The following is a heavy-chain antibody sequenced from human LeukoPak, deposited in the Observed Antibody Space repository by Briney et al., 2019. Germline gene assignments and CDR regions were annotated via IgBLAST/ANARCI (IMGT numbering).Heavy chain of an antibody. J-gene: IGHJ5*02. V-gene: IGHV4-59*01. CDR1: GGSISSYY. CDR3: ARDPGDENWFDP. CDR2: IYYSGST. Sequence: PSETLSLTCTVSGGSISSYYWSWIRQPPGKGLEWIGYIYYSGSTNYNPSLKSRVTISVDTSKNQFSQKLSSVTAADTAVYYCARDPGDENWFDPWGQGTLVTVSS. D-gene: IGHD5-24*01.